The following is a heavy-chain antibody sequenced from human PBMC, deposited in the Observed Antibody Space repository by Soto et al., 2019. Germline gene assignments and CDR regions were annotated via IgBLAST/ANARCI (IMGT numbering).Heavy chain of an antibody. V-gene: IGHV1-3*01. D-gene: IGHD6-19*01. CDR1: GYTFTSYA. CDR2: INAGNGNT. J-gene: IGHJ4*02. CDR3: ARIRGGGSGLVMRLYYFDY. Sequence: ASVKVSCKASGYTFTSYAMHWVRQAPGQRLEWMGWINAGNGNTKYSQKFQGRVTITRDTSASTAYMELSSLRSEDTAVYYCARIRGGGSGLVMRLYYFDYWGQGTLVTVSS.